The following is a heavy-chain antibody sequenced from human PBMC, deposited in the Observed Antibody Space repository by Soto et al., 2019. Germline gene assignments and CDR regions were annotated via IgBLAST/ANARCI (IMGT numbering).Heavy chain of an antibody. CDR3: ARQTAPITIFGVDTNAFDI. V-gene: IGHV5-51*01. Sequence: PGESLKISCKGSGYSFTSYWIGWVRQMPGKGLEWMGIIYPGDSDTRYSPSFQGQVTISADKSISTAYLQWSSLKASDTAMYYCARQTAPITIFGVDTNAFDIWGQGTMVTVSS. CDR1: GYSFTSYW. D-gene: IGHD3-3*01. CDR2: IYPGDSDT. J-gene: IGHJ3*02.